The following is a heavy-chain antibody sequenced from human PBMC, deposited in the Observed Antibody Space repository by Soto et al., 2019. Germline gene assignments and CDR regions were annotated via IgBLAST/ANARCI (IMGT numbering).Heavy chain of an antibody. CDR1: GFTFSSYG. CDR2: ISYDGSNR. Sequence: QVQLVESGGGVVQPGRSLRLSCAASGFTFSSYGMHWVRQAPGKGLEWVAVISYDGSNRFYADSVKGRFTISRDNFRNTRYLQMNRLRAEDTAVYYCAKDVYLRYWAGDCYSKYWRQGTLVTVSS. J-gene: IGHJ4*02. CDR3: AKDVYLRYWAGDCYSKY. V-gene: IGHV3-30*18. D-gene: IGHD2-21*02.